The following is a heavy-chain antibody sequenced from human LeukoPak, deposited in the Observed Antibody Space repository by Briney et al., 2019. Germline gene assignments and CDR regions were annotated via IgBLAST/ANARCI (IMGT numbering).Heavy chain of an antibody. CDR2: IYYSGST. J-gene: IGHJ3*02. CDR3: ARDDRFYGSGSKAFDI. V-gene: IGHV4-31*03. CDR1: GGSISSGGYY. D-gene: IGHD3-10*01. Sequence: SQTLSLTCTVSGGSISSGGYYWSWIRQPPGKGLEWIGYIYYSGSTYYNPSHKSRVTISVDTSKNLFSLKLSSVTAADTAVYYCARDDRFYGSGSKAFDIWGQGTMVTVSS.